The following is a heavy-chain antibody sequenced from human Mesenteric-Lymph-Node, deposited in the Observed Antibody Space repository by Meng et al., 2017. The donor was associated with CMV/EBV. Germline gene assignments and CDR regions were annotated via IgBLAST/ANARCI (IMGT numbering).Heavy chain of an antibody. D-gene: IGHD6-6*01. J-gene: IGHJ6*02. Sequence: LSLTCAASGFTFRTYGLHWVRQAPGKGLEWVAVVSFEGASKFYTDSVNGRFTISRDNSKNTLYLEMNNLRPEDTAVYYCARDRDSIAADSQYHYYYYGMDVWGQGTTVTVSS. CDR3: ARDRDSIAADSQYHYYYYGMDV. CDR2: VSFEGASK. V-gene: IGHV3-30*03. CDR1: GFTFRTYG.